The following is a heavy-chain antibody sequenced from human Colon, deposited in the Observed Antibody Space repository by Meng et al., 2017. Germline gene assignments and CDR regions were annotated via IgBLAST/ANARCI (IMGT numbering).Heavy chain of an antibody. D-gene: IGHD3-10*01. CDR2: IYTSGDT. CDR1: GGSVTSGGFH. V-gene: IGHV4-61*02. CDR3: ARGYYGRADL. Sequence: QEQLQEAGPGLVKPSQTLSLTCNVSGGSVTSGGFHWSWLRQPAGKGLEWIGRIYTSGDTTYTPSLKSRVTISMDTSKNQFSLKLTSAIAADTAVYYCARGYYGRADLWGRGILVTVSS. J-gene: IGHJ5*02.